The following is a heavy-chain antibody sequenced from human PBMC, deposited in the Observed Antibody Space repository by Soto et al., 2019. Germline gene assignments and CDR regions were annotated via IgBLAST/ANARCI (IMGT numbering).Heavy chain of an antibody. D-gene: IGHD6-13*01. CDR3: AKDRAASGGAAAPSWFDP. J-gene: IGHJ5*02. CDR2: ISNSGDTI. Sequence: GGSLRLSCVASGFTFSYYTMSWVRQAPGKGLEWVSGISNSGDTIYYADSVKGRFTISRDNSKNTLYLQMNSLRAEDTAVYYCAKDRAASGGAAAPSWFDPWGQGTLVTVSS. CDR1: GFTFSYYT. V-gene: IGHV3-23*01.